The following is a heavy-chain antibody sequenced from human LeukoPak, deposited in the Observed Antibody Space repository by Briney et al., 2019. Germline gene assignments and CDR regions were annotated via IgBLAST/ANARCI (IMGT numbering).Heavy chain of an antibody. D-gene: IGHD2-15*01. J-gene: IGHJ2*01. CDR1: GFTFSSYG. V-gene: IGHV3-33*01. CDR3: ARDLRWSHYWYFDL. Sequence: GGSLRLSCAASGFTFSSYGMHWVRQAPGKGLEWVAVIWYDGSNKYYADSVKGRFTISRDNSKNTLYLQMNIQRAEDTAVYYCARDLRWSHYWYFDLWGRGTLVTVSS. CDR2: IWYDGSNK.